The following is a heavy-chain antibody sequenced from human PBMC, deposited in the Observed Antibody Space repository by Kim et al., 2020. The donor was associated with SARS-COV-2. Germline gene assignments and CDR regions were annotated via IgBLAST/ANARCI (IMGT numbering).Heavy chain of an antibody. CDR1: GYTFTSYA. CDR2: INTNTGNP. Sequence: ASVKVSCKASGYTFTSYAMNWVRQAPGQGLEWMGWINTNTGNPTYAQGFTGRFVFSLDTSVSTAYLQISSLKAEDTAVYYCASPVGCSSTSCYDAFDIWGQGTMVTVSS. D-gene: IGHD2-2*01. CDR3: ASPVGCSSTSCYDAFDI. J-gene: IGHJ3*02. V-gene: IGHV7-4-1*02.